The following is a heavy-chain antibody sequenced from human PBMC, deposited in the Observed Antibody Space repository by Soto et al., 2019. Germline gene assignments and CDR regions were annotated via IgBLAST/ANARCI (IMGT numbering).Heavy chain of an antibody. CDR1: GGTFSSYT. CDR3: ATPCDRAYTGYDFRRHWYFEL. Sequence: QVQLVQSGAEVKKPGSSVKVSCKVSGGTFSSYTMDWIRQAPGQGLECMGRILPILDRPNYAQNFQARVTITADKSASTADREVSSPRSEETALYYCATPCDRAYTGYDFRRHWYFELWGRGTLLTVSS. CDR2: ILPILDRP. V-gene: IGHV1-69*02. D-gene: IGHD5-12*01. J-gene: IGHJ2*01.